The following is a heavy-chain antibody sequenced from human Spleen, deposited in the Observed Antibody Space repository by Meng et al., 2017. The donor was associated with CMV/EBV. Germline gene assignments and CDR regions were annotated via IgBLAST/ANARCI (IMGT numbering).Heavy chain of an antibody. CDR2: ISVYNGNT. D-gene: IGHD3-22*01. J-gene: IGHJ4*02. V-gene: IGHV1-18*01. Sequence: TSYAITWIRQAPGQGLEWMGWISVYNGNTKYAQSFQGRLTMTTDTSTTTAYMELRSLTSDDTAVYYCARDRGRRTYYYQSSGYGASGYWGQGTLVTVSS. CDR1: TSYA. CDR3: ARDRGRRTYYYQSSGYGASGY.